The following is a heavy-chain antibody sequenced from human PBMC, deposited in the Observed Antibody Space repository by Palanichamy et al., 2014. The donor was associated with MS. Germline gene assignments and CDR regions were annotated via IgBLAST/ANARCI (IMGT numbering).Heavy chain of an antibody. J-gene: IGHJ6*02. V-gene: IGHV7-4-1*02. D-gene: IGHD6-13*01. CDR3: ARGAWGAEQLESYYYYYGMDV. Sequence: VQLVQSGSELKKPGPSVKVSCKASGYTFTSYAMNWVRQAPGQGLEWMGWINTNTGNPTYAQGFTGRFVFSLDTSVSTAYLQISSLKAEDTAVYYCARGAWGAEQLESYYYYYGMDVWGQGTTVTVSS. CDR2: INTNTGNP. CDR1: GYTFTSYA.